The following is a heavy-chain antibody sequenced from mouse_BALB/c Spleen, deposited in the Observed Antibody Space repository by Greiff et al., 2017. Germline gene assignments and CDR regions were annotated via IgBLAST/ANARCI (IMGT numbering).Heavy chain of an antibody. CDR3: ARGGRLRAMDY. V-gene: IGHV1-7*01. D-gene: IGHD1-2*01. CDR1: GYTFTSYW. J-gene: IGHJ4*01. Sequence: QVQLQQSGAELAKPGASVKMPCKASGYTFTSYWMHWVKQRPGQGLEWIGYINPSTGYTEYNQKFKDKATLTADKSSSTAYMQLSSLTSEDSAVYYCARGGRLRAMDYWGQGTSVTVSS. CDR2: INPSTGYT.